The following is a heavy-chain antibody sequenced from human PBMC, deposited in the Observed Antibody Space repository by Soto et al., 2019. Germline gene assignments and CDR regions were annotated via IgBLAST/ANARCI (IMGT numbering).Heavy chain of an antibody. CDR2: INHSGST. D-gene: IGHD3-16*02. V-gene: IGHV4-34*01. CDR1: GGSFSGYY. Sequence: SETLSLTCAVYGGSFSGYYWSWIRQPPGKGLEWIGEINHSGSTNYNPSLKSRVTISVDTSKNQFSLKLSSVTAADTAVYYCARGIDYVWGSYRMLRAFDIWGQGTMVTVSS. J-gene: IGHJ3*02. CDR3: ARGIDYVWGSYRMLRAFDI.